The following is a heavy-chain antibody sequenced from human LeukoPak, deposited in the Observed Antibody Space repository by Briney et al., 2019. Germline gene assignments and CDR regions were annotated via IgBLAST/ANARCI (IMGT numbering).Heavy chain of an antibody. V-gene: IGHV3-33*08. D-gene: IGHD2-2*01. J-gene: IGHJ4*02. Sequence: PGGSLRLSCAASGFTFSSYWMHWVRQAPGKGLEWVAVIWYDGSNKYYADSVKGRFTISRDNSKNTLYLQMNSLRAEDTAVYYCARGEIVVVPAAFDYWGQGTLVTVSS. CDR2: IWYDGSNK. CDR1: GFTFSSYW. CDR3: ARGEIVVVPAAFDY.